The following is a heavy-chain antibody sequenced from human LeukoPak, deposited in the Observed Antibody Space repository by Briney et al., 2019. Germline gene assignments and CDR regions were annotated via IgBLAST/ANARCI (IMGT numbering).Heavy chain of an antibody. CDR2: IIPIFGTA. CDR3: ASLGIAAADLFDY. Sequence: SVTVSCKASGGTFSSYAISWVRQAPGQGLEWMGGIIPIFGTANYAQKFQGRVTITADESTSTAYMELSSLRSEDTAVYYCASLGIAAADLFDYWGQGTLVTVSS. D-gene: IGHD6-13*01. J-gene: IGHJ4*02. CDR1: GGTFSSYA. V-gene: IGHV1-69*01.